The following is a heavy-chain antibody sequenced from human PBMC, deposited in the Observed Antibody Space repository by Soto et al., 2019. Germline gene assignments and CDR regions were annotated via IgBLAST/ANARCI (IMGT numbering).Heavy chain of an antibody. CDR3: ARESRYCSGGSCYFLPGIDY. D-gene: IGHD2-15*01. CDR1: GGTFSSYA. CDR2: IIPIFGTA. J-gene: IGHJ4*02. V-gene: IGHV1-69*12. Sequence: QVQLVQSGAEVKKPGSSVKVSCKASGGTFSSYAISWVRQAPGQGLEWRGGIIPIFGTANYAPKFQGRVTITADESRSTAYMELSSLRSEDTAVYYCARESRYCSGGSCYFLPGIDYWGQGTLVTVSS.